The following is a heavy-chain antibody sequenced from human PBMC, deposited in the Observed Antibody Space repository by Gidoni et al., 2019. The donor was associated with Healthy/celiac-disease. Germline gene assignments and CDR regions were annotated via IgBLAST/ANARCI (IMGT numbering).Heavy chain of an antibody. D-gene: IGHD2-21*02. CDR1: GFTVSSNS. J-gene: IGHJ3*02. Sequence: EVQLVESGGGLIQPGGSLRLSCAASGFTVSSNSMSWVRQAPGKGLEWVSFIYSGGSTYYAASVKGRFTISRDNSKNTLYLQMNSLGAEDTAVYYCAREGTVVTRGSAFDIWGQGTMVTVSS. V-gene: IGHV3-53*01. CDR3: AREGTVVTRGSAFDI. CDR2: IYSGGST.